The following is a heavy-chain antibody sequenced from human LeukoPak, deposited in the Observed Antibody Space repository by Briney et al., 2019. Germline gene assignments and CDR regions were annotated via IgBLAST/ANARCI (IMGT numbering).Heavy chain of an antibody. V-gene: IGHV4-34*01. CDR2: INHSGST. Sequence: SETLSLTCAVYGGSFSAYYWSWIRQPPGKGLEWIGEINHSGSTNYNPPLKSRVSISVNTSKNQFSLKLSPVTAADTAVYYCAGYYYYYMDVWGKGTTVTVSS. CDR3: AGYYYYYMDV. CDR1: GGSFSAYY. J-gene: IGHJ6*03.